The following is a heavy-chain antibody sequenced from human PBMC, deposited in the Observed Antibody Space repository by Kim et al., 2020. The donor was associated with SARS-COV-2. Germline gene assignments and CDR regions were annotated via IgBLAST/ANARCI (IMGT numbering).Heavy chain of an antibody. CDR2: IWFDGTYK. Sequence: GGSLRLSCATSGFTFSNYAIHWVRQAPGKGLEWVAGIWFDGTYKSYGDSVKGRFTISRDDSKSTVYVQMDSLRAEDTAVYYCAKDSSWPSPRGGMDVWGQGTTVTVSS. D-gene: IGHD6-13*01. CDR1: GFTFSNYA. CDR3: AKDSSWPSPRGGMDV. J-gene: IGHJ6*02. V-gene: IGHV3-33*06.